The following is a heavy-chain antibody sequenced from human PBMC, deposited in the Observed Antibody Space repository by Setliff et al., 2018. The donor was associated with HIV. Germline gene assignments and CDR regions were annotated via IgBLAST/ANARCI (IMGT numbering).Heavy chain of an antibody. V-gene: IGHV1-8*02. CDR2: MNPNSGNT. CDR3: ARGHSAAGNYYYYGMDV. CDR1: GYTFTSYD. D-gene: IGHD6-13*01. J-gene: IGHJ6*02. Sequence: ASVKVSCKASGYTFTSYDINWVRQATGQGLEWMGWMNPNSGNTDYAQKFQGRVTMTRNTSISTAYMELSSLRSEDTAVYYCARGHSAAGNYYYYGMDVWGQGTTVTVSS.